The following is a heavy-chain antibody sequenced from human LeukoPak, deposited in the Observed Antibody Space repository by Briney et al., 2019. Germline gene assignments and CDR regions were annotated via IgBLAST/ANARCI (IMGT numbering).Heavy chain of an antibody. J-gene: IGHJ4*02. V-gene: IGHV3-7*04. Sequence: GGSLRLSCVASGFPFSSYWMTWVRQAPGKGLEWVANIKQDGSKKPYVDSVKGRFTISRDNAKNSLYLQMNSLRAEDTAIYYCTRVGYIDEGIDYWGQGTLVTVSS. CDR3: TRVGYIDEGIDY. D-gene: IGHD5-24*01. CDR2: IKQDGSKK. CDR1: GFPFSSYW.